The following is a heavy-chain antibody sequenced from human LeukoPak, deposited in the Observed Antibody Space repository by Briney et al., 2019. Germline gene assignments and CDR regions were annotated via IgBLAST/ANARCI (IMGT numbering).Heavy chain of an antibody. Sequence: GGSLRLSCAASGFTFSDYYMSWSRQAPGKGLEWVSYISSSGSTIYYADSVKGRFTISRDNAKNSLYLQMNSLRAEDTAVYYCAKDHIVVVTAAPDFDYWGQGTLVTVSS. V-gene: IGHV3-11*04. CDR3: AKDHIVVVTAAPDFDY. D-gene: IGHD2-21*02. J-gene: IGHJ4*02. CDR2: ISSSGSTI. CDR1: GFTFSDYY.